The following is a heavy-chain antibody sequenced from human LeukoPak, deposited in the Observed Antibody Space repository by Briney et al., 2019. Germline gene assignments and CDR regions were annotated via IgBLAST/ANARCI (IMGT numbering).Heavy chain of an antibody. V-gene: IGHV3-21*01. J-gene: IGHJ6*04. CDR3: AELGVTMIGGV. Sequence: GGSLRLSCAASGFTFSSYSMNWVRQAPGKGLEWVSSISSSSRFIYYADSVKGRFTISRDNAKNSLYLRMTSLRAEDTAVYYRAELGVTMIGGVWGKGTTVAISS. D-gene: IGHD3-10*02. CDR1: GFTFSSYS. CDR2: ISSSSRFI.